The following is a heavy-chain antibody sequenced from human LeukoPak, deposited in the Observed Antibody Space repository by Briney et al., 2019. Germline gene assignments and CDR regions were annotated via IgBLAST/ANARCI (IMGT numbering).Heavy chain of an antibody. V-gene: IGHV3-9*01. CDR1: GFTFDDYA. CDR3: AKDEGSSGPYYFDY. D-gene: IGHD3-10*01. Sequence: GGSLRLSCAASGFTFDDYAMHWVRQAPGKGLEWVSGISWNSGSIGYADSVKGRFTISRDNAKNSLYLQMNSLRAEDTALYYCAKDEGSSGPYYFDYWGQGTLVTVSS. J-gene: IGHJ4*02. CDR2: ISWNSGSI.